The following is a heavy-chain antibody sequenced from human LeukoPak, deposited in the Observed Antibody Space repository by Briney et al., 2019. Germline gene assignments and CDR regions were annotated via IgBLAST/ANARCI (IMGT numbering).Heavy chain of an antibody. CDR1: GYTFTGYY. CDR3: ARVRGEYSSSWYEIDY. CDR2: INPNSGGT. D-gene: IGHD6-13*01. J-gene: IGHJ4*02. V-gene: IGHV1-2*06. Sequence: ASVKVSCKASGYTFTGYYMNWVRQAPGQGLEWMGRINPNSGGTNYAQKFQGRVTMTRATSISTAYMELSRLRSDDTAVYYCARVRGEYSSSWYEIDYWGQGTLVTVSS.